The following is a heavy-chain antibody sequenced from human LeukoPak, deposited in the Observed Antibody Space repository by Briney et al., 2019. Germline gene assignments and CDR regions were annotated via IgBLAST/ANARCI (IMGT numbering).Heavy chain of an antibody. CDR2: ISYDGSNK. V-gene: IGHV3-30-3*01. J-gene: IGHJ4*02. CDR3: ARGDEQFLTLSGY. Sequence: GGSLRLSCAASGFTFSSYAMHWVRQAPGKGLEWVAVISYDGSNKYYADSVKGRFTISRDNSKNTLYLQMNSLRAEDTAVYYCARGDEQFLTLSGYWGQGTLVTVSS. CDR1: GFTFSSYA. D-gene: IGHD6-19*01.